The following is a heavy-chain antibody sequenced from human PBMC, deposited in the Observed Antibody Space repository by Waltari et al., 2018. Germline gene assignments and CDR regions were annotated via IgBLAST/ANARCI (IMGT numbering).Heavy chain of an antibody. Sequence: QVQLVESGGGLVQPGGSLRLSCAASGFTFSNYGRHWVRQAPGKGLEWVAFISYDESNKYYADSVKGRFTISRDNSKNTLYLQMNSLRAEDTAVYYCGGYAVVDYWGQGTLVTVSS. CDR3: GGYAVVDY. J-gene: IGHJ4*02. CDR1: GFTFSNYG. CDR2: ISYDESNK. V-gene: IGHV3-30*02. D-gene: IGHD3-22*01.